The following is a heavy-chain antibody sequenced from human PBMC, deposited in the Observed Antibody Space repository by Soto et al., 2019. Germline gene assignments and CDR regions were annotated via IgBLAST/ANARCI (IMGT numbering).Heavy chain of an antibody. CDR2: IYYSGST. Sequence: SETLSLTCTVSGGSVSSGSYYWSWIRQPPGKGLEWIGYIYYSGSTNYNPSLKSRVTISVDTSKNQFSLKLSSVTAADTDVYYCARVTAMATISRLYYFDYWGQGTLVTVSS. CDR1: GGSVSSGSYY. D-gene: IGHD5-12*01. J-gene: IGHJ4*02. V-gene: IGHV4-61*01. CDR3: ARVTAMATISRLYYFDY.